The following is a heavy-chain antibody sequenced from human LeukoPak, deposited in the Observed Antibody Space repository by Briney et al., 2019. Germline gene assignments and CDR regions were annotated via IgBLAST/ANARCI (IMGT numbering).Heavy chain of an antibody. D-gene: IGHD2/OR15-2a*01. J-gene: IGHJ5*02. V-gene: IGHV4-4*09. Sequence: PSETLSLTCTVSGGSISSYYWSWIRQPPGKGLEGIGCIYTSGSTNSNPSLKSRVTISVDPSKHQFSLKLSSVTAADTAVYYCARLGVLPSGGGWFDPWGQGTLVTVSS. CDR1: GGSISSYY. CDR3: ARLGVLPSGGGWFDP. CDR2: IYTSGST.